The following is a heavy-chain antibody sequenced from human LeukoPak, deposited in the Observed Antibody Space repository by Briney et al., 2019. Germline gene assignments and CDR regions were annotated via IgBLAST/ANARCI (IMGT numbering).Heavy chain of an antibody. CDR2: INHSGST. V-gene: IGHV4-34*01. CDR1: GGSFSSYY. CDR3: ARITMVRGGKDY. Sequence: PSETLSLTCSVSGGSFSSYYWSWIRQPPGKGLEWIGEINHSGSTNYNPSLKSRVTISVDTSKNQFSLKLSSVTAADTAVYYCARITMVRGGKDYWGQGTLVTVSS. D-gene: IGHD3-10*01. J-gene: IGHJ4*02.